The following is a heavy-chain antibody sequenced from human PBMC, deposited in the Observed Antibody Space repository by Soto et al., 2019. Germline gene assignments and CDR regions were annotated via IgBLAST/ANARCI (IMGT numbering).Heavy chain of an antibody. J-gene: IGHJ5*02. V-gene: IGHV1-18*01. CDR3: EGHRVDRSGYSNWCEP. CDR1: GYTFTSYG. D-gene: IGHD3-22*01. Sequence: QVQLVQSGAEVKKPGASVKVSCKASGYTFTSYGISWVRQAPGQGLEWMGWISAYNGNTNYAQKLQGRVTMTADTATRTADRELRSVGSDDTAAYYCEGHRVDRSGYSNWCEPWGEGSLVTVSS. CDR2: ISAYNGNT.